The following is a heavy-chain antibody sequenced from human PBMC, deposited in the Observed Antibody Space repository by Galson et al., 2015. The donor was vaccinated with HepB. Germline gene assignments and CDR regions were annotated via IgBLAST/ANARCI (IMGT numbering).Heavy chain of an antibody. Sequence: SETLSLTCTVSGGSISSYYWSWIRQPPGKGLEWIGYIYYSGSTNYNPSLKSRVTISVDTSKNKFSLKLSSVTAADTAVYYCARHTPSIFDYWGQGTLVTVSS. CDR3: ARHTPSIFDY. CDR1: GGSISSYY. J-gene: IGHJ4*02. V-gene: IGHV4-59*08. CDR2: IYYSGST.